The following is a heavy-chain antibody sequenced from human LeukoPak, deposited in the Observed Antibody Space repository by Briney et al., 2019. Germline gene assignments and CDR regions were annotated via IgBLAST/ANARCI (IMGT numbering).Heavy chain of an antibody. Sequence: GGSLRLSCAASGFTFSSYEMNWVRQAPGKGLEWVSYISSSGSTIYYADSVKGRFTISRDNAKNSLYLQMNSLRAEDTAVYYCARTIWSGYSVDAFDIWGQGTMVTVSS. V-gene: IGHV3-48*03. J-gene: IGHJ3*02. D-gene: IGHD3-3*01. CDR1: GFTFSSYE. CDR3: ARTIWSGYSVDAFDI. CDR2: ISSSGSTI.